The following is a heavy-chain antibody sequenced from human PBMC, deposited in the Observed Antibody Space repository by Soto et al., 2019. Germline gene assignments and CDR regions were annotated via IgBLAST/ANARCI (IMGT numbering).Heavy chain of an antibody. Sequence: EVQLVESGGGLVKPGGSLRLSCAASGFTFSSYSMNWVRQAPGKGLEWVSSISSSSSYIYYADSVKGRFTISRDNAKNSLYLQMNSLRAEDTAVYYCARDLDRRFGELLFNYYYYGMDVWGQGTTVTVSS. V-gene: IGHV3-21*01. J-gene: IGHJ6*02. CDR1: GFTFSSYS. D-gene: IGHD3-10*01. CDR3: ARDLDRRFGELLFNYYYYGMDV. CDR2: ISSSSSYI.